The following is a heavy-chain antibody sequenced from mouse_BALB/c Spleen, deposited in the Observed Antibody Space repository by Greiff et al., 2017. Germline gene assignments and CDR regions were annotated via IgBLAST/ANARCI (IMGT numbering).Heavy chain of an antibody. V-gene: IGHV14-3*02. Sequence: DVQLQESGAELVKPGASVKLSCTASGFNIKDTYMHWVKQRPEQGLEWIGRIDPANGNTKYDPKFQGKATITADTSSNTAYLQLSSLTSEDTAVYYCARAIYYYGSSPFYYAMDYWGQGTSVTVSS. D-gene: IGHD1-1*01. CDR1: GFNIKDTY. J-gene: IGHJ4*01. CDR2: IDPANGNT. CDR3: ARAIYYYGSSPFYYAMDY.